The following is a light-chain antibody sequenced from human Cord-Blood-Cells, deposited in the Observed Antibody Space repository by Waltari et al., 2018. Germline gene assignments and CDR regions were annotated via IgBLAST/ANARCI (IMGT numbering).Light chain of an antibody. J-gene: IGKJ2*03. CDR3: QQYGSSPYS. V-gene: IGKV3-20*01. CDR2: GAS. CDR1: QSVSSSY. Sequence: IVFTQSTGTLSLSPGERATLSCRASQSVSSSYLAWYQQKPGQAPRLLIYGASSRATGIPDRFSGSGSGTDFTLTISRLEPEDFAVYYWQQYGSSPYSFVQGTKLEIK.